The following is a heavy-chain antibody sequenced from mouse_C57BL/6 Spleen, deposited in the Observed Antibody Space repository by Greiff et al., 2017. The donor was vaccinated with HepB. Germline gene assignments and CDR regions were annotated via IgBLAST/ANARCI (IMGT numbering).Heavy chain of an antibody. CDR3: ASPSITTVVAPYAMDY. Sequence: QVQLQQSGAELAKPGSSVKLSCKASGYTFTNYWMHWVKQRPGQGLEWIGYINPSSGYTKYNQKFKDKATLTADKSSSTAYMQLSSLTYEDSAVYYCASPSITTVVAPYAMDYWGQGTSVTVSS. CDR2: INPSSGYT. D-gene: IGHD1-1*01. V-gene: IGHV1-7*01. CDR1: GYTFTNYW. J-gene: IGHJ4*01.